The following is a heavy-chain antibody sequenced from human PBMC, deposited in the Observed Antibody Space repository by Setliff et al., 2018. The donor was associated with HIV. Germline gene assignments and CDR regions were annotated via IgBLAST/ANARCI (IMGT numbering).Heavy chain of an antibody. CDR1: GGSVSSDTNY. D-gene: IGHD3-22*01. J-gene: IGHJ2*01. Sequence: PSETLSLTCTVSGGSVSSDTNYWDWIRQPPGKGLEWIGSLFYSGITYYTPSLKRRLTIAVDTSKNQFSLKLTSVSAADTAVYYCARHPDSGFYYSPLLNNWYFDLWGPGTLVTVSS. CDR3: ARHPDSGFYYSPLLNNWYFDL. CDR2: LFYSGIT. V-gene: IGHV4-39*01.